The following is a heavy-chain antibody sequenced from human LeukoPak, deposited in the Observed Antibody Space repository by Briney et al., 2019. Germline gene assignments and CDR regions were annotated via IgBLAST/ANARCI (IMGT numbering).Heavy chain of an antibody. Sequence: PGGSLRLSCAASGFTFSGYAMNWVRQAPGKGLEWVSAISGSSGSTYYADSVKGRFTISRDNSKNTLYLQMNSLRAEDTAVYYCAKLYYYDSSGYPRSPVDYWGQGTLVTVSS. CDR2: ISGSSGST. CDR3: AKLYYYDSSGYPRSPVDY. D-gene: IGHD3-22*01. CDR1: GFTFSGYA. J-gene: IGHJ4*02. V-gene: IGHV3-23*01.